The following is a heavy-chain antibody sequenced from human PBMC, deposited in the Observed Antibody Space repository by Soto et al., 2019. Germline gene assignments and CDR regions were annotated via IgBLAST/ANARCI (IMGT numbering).Heavy chain of an antibody. J-gene: IGHJ6*02. CDR2: IYPGDSDT. V-gene: IGHV5-51*01. D-gene: IGHD2-2*01. CDR1: GYSFTSYW. Sequence: PGESLKISCKGSGYSFTSYWISWVRQMPGKGLEWMGIIYPGDSDTRYSPSFQGQVTISADKSISTAYLQWSSLKASDTAMYYCATGGDYCSSTSCYAAYYYGMDVWGQGTTVTVSS. CDR3: ATGGDYCSSTSCYAAYYYGMDV.